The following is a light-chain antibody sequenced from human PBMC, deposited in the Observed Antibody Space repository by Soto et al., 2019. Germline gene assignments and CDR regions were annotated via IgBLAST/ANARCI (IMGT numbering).Light chain of an antibody. Sequence: IQLTHSPSSLSASVGDRVTISCRASQGISSYLAWYQQKPGKAPKLLIYAASTLQSGVPSRFSGSGSGTDFTLTISSLQPEDFATYYCQQLNSYPPITFGPGTKVDIK. CDR1: QGISSY. CDR2: AAS. V-gene: IGKV1-9*01. CDR3: QQLNSYPPIT. J-gene: IGKJ3*01.